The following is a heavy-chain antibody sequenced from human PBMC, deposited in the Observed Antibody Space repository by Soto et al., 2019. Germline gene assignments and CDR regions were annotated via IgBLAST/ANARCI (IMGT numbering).Heavy chain of an antibody. CDR3: ARYDSSGSTWFDP. J-gene: IGHJ5*02. V-gene: IGHV4-30-2*01. Sequence: TSETLSLTCTVSGGSISSGGYSWSWIRQPPGKGLEWIGYIYHSGSTYYNPSLKSRVTISVDRSKNQFSLKLSSVTAADAAVYYCARYDSSGSTWFDPWGQGTLVTVSS. CDR2: IYHSGST. D-gene: IGHD3-22*01. CDR1: GGSISSGGYS.